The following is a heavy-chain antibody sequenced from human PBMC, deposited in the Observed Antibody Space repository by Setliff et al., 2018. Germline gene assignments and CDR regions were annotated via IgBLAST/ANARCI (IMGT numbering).Heavy chain of an antibody. CDR2: INQSGST. CDR3: ARHENDYGDYDDAFDI. D-gene: IGHD4-17*01. V-gene: IGHV4-34*01. CDR1: GGSFGDYY. Sequence: SETLSLTCDVFGGSFGDYYWSWIRQPPGKGLEWIGEINQSGSTNYNPSLETRVTISVDTSKNQFSLKVSSVTAADTAVYYCARHENDYGDYDDAFDIWGQGTMVTVSS. J-gene: IGHJ3*02.